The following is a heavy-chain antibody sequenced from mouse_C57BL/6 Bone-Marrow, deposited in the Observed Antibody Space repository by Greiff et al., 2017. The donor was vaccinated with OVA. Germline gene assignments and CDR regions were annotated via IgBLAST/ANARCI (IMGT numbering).Heavy chain of an antibody. CDR1: DYDFPSDD. J-gene: IGHJ3*01. CDR3: ARQDYYGRGFAD. Sequence: EVQRVESGGGLVQPGESVKFSCESNDYDFPSDDMSWVRKTPEKRLELVAAINSDGGGTYYPATMQGRFIIPRDNTNKTLYLQMSSLRSEDTAEYDCARQDYYGRGFADWGKGVLVTV. V-gene: IGHV5-2*01. D-gene: IGHD1-2*01. CDR2: INSDGGGT.